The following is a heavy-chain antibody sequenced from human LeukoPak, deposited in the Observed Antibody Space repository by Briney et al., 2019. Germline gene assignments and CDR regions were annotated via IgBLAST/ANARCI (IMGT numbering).Heavy chain of an antibody. CDR2: VKEDGSEK. V-gene: IGHV3-7*04. Sequence: GGSLRLSCAASGFTFSSYWMSWVRQAPGKGLEWVANVKEDGSEKYYVDSVKGRLTISRDTAKSSLYLQMNSLRAEDTAVYYCARLRAGDYFDYWGQGTLVTVSS. J-gene: IGHJ4*02. D-gene: IGHD6-19*01. CDR1: GFTFSSYW. CDR3: ARLRAGDYFDY.